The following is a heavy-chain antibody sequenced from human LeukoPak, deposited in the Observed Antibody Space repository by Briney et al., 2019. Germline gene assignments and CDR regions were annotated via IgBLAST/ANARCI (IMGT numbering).Heavy chain of an antibody. D-gene: IGHD5-12*01. Sequence: PGRSLRLSCAASGFTFSSYGMHWVRQAPGKGLEWVAVISYDGCNKYYADSVKGRFTISRDNSKNTLYLQMNSLRAEDTAVYYCAKLAGSFDYWGQGTLVTVSS. CDR3: AKLAGSFDY. J-gene: IGHJ4*02. CDR2: ISYDGCNK. V-gene: IGHV3-30*18. CDR1: GFTFSSYG.